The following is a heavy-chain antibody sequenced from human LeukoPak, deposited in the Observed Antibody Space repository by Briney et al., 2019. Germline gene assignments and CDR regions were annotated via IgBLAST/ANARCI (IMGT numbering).Heavy chain of an antibody. CDR2: IQNSGNS. V-gene: IGHV4-59*01. D-gene: IGHD3-3*01. J-gene: IGHJ4*02. CDR1: GGSISSYY. Sequence: SETLSLTCTVSGGSISSYYWSWIRQPRGKGLEWIGYIQNSGNSNFNPSLKSRVTISLDTSKNQFSLDLNSVTAADTAMYYCARGRITIFGVITPHFDNWGQGTLVTVSS. CDR3: ARGRITIFGVITPHFDN.